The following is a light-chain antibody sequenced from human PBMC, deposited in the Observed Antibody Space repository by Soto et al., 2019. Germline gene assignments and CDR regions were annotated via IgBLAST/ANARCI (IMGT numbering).Light chain of an antibody. V-gene: IGLV1-40*01. Sequence: QPVLTQPPSVSGAPGQRVSISCTGSSSSIGTGTGVHWYQQLPGTAPKLLISSNNNRPSGVPARFSGSKSGTSASLAITGLQAEDEAVYYCQSFDNTLSGWVFGGGTKVTVL. CDR1: SSSIGTGTG. CDR3: QSFDNTLSGWV. J-gene: IGLJ3*02. CDR2: SNN.